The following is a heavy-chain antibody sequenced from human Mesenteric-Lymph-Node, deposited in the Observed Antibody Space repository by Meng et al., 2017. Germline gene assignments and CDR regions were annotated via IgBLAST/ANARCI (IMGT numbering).Heavy chain of an antibody. Sequence: SSVKVPCKASGGTFSSYAISWVRQAPGQGLEWMGGIIPIFGTANYAQKFQGRVTITADKSTSTAYMELSSLRSEDTAVYYCARDGYYGSGSYSWFDPWGQGTLVTVS. D-gene: IGHD3-10*01. V-gene: IGHV1-69*06. CDR3: ARDGYYGSGSYSWFDP. J-gene: IGHJ5*02. CDR1: GGTFSSYA. CDR2: IIPIFGTA.